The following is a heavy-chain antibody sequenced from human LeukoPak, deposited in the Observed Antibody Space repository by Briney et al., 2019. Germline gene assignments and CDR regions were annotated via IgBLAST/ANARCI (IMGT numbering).Heavy chain of an antibody. Sequence: TSETLSLTCTVAGEYISSCYWSWIRQPAENGLEWIGRVHISGTTHYNPSLQGRVTMSVDTSKNQFSLNLNSVTAADTAVYYCARDPGDTYHDWYFDLWGRGTVVTVSS. J-gene: IGHJ2*01. D-gene: IGHD4-17*01. V-gene: IGHV4-4*07. CDR1: GEYISSCY. CDR2: VHISGTT. CDR3: ARDPGDTYHDWYFDL.